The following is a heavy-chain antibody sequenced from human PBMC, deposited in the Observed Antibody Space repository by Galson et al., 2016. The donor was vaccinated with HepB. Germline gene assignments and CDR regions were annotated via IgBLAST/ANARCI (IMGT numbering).Heavy chain of an antibody. Sequence: SLRLSCAASGFTFTTYWMDWVRQAPGKGLEWVANINHGGSVAYYVDSVKGRFTISRDNAKNSLYLQMNSLGDEDTAVYYCVRENWHFDLWGRGTLVTVSS. CDR2: INHGGSVA. CDR3: VRENWHFDL. V-gene: IGHV3-7*03. J-gene: IGHJ2*01. CDR1: GFTFTTYW.